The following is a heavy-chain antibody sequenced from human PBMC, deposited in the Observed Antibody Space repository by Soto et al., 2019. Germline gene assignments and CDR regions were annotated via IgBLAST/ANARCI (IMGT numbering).Heavy chain of an antibody. J-gene: IGHJ4*02. Sequence: ASDTQCLTCIVSGGSVTNSSYYWGWIRQSPGKGLEWIGSVYYRGRSYSKSSVKSRVTISVDTSKNRFSLSLNSVTASDTAVYFCVSQRTTVPTQAYFDYWGPGALVTLSS. CDR1: GGSVTNSSYY. D-gene: IGHD4-17*01. V-gene: IGHV4-39*01. CDR2: VYYRGRS. CDR3: VSQRTTVPTQAYFDY.